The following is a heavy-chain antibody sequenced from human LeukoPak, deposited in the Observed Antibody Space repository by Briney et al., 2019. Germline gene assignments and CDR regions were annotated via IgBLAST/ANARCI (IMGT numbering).Heavy chain of an antibody. D-gene: IGHD3-10*01. CDR1: GCTFSSYA. J-gene: IGHJ4*02. CDR3: AKDVRVDYNYGTGSYFDY. CDR2: ISASGGST. V-gene: IGHV3-23*01. Sequence: GGSLRLSCAAYGCTFSSYAMSWVRQAPGKGLEWVSIISASGGSTYYAHSLKGRFTISRDKSTNNPHMNSLRGDATAIYFCAKDVRVDYNYGTGSYFDYWGQGTLVTVSS.